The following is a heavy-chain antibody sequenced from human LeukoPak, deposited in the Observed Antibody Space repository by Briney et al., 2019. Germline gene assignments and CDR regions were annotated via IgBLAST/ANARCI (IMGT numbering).Heavy chain of an antibody. CDR2: IIPMSGTA. J-gene: IGHJ4*02. CDR1: GGTFNNFA. V-gene: IGHV1-69*13. Sequence: SVKVSCTASGGTFNNFAISWVRQAPGQGLEWVGGIIPMSGTANYAQKFQGRVTITADESTSTAYMELSSLRSEDTAVYYCARDLGTGYWGQGTLVTVSS. CDR3: ARDLGTGY. D-gene: IGHD3-10*01.